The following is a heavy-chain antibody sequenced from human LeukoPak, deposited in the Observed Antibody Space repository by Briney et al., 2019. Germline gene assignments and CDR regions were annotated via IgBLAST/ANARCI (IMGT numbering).Heavy chain of an antibody. J-gene: IGHJ6*02. CDR2: IRSKANSYVT. D-gene: IGHD2-15*01. CDR3: TRHTDKYCSGAGCYVYNFYGMDV. Sequence: GGSLRLSCAASGFSLSGSAMHWVRQASGRGLEWLGRIRSKANSYVTVYAESVNGRFIISRDDSRNTAYLQMNSLQIEDTAVYYCTRHTDKYCSGAGCYVYNFYGMDVGGQGTTVTVSS. V-gene: IGHV3-73*01. CDR1: GFSLSGSA.